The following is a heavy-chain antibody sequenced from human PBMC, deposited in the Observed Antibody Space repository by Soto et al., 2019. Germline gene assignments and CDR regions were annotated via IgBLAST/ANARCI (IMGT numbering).Heavy chain of an antibody. CDR3: ARDALGYCSGGSCYDYFDY. V-gene: IGHV3-48*02. D-gene: IGHD2-15*01. CDR1: GFTFSSYS. J-gene: IGHJ4*02. CDR2: ISSSSSTI. Sequence: GGSLRLSCAASGFTFSSYSMNWVRQAPGKGLEWVSYISSSSSTIYYADSVKGRFTISRDNAKNSLYLQMNSLRDEDTAVYYCARDALGYCSGGSCYDYFDYWGQGTLVTVSS.